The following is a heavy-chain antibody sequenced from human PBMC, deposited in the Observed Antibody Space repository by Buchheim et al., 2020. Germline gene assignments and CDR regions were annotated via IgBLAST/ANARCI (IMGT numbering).Heavy chain of an antibody. V-gene: IGHV3-23*01. CDR2: ISGSGGST. Sequence: EVQPLESGGGLVQPGGSLRLSCAASGFTFSSYAMSWVRQAPGKGLEWVSAISGSGGSTYYADSVKGRFTISRDNSKNTLYLQMNSLRAEDTAVYYCAKGDYGDYVAYYYYCMDVWGQGTT. J-gene: IGHJ6*02. D-gene: IGHD4-17*01. CDR3: AKGDYGDYVAYYYYCMDV. CDR1: GFTFSSYA.